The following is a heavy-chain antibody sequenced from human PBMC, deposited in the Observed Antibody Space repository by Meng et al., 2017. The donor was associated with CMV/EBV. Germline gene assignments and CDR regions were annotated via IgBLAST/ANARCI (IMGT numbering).Heavy chain of an antibody. J-gene: IGHJ4*02. CDR1: GGSISSSNYY. V-gene: IGHV4-39*01. D-gene: IGHD2-2*01. CDR3: AREAIDCSSTSCELDY. CDR2: IYYSGST. Sequence: SETLSLTCTVSGGSISSSNYYWGWIRQPPGKGLEWIVSIYYSGSTYYNPSLKSRVTISVDTSKNQFSLKLSSVTAADTAVYYCAREAIDCSSTSCELDYWGQGTLVTVSS.